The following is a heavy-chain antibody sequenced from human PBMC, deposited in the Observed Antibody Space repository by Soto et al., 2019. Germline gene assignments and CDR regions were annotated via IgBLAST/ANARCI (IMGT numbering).Heavy chain of an antibody. CDR3: AKDDFWSGKFAY. V-gene: IGHV3-23*01. CDR2: ISGRGDNT. CDR1: GFTFSSYD. Sequence: EVQLLESGGALVQPGGSLRLSCAASGFTFSSYDMSWVRQAPGKGLEWVSSISGRGDNTYYADSVKGRFTISRDNSKNTLYLQMNSLRAEDTAVYYCAKDDFWSGKFAYWGQGTLVTVSS. D-gene: IGHD3-3*01. J-gene: IGHJ4*02.